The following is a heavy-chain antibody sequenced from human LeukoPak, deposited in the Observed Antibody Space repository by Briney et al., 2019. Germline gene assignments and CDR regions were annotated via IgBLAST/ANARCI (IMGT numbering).Heavy chain of an antibody. J-gene: IGHJ4*02. CDR2: IIPILGIA. CDR3: ARDFPQMTTVFGGVDY. CDR1: GGTFSSYA. Sequence: SVKVSCKASGGTFSSYAIRWVRQAPGQGLEWMGRIIPILGIANYAQKFQGRVTITADKSTSTAYMELSSLRSEDTAVYYCARDFPQMTTVFGGVDYWGQGTLVTVSS. D-gene: IGHD4-17*01. V-gene: IGHV1-69*04.